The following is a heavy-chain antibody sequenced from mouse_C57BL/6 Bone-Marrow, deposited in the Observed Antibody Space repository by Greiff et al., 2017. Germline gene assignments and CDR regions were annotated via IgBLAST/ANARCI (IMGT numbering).Heavy chain of an antibody. D-gene: IGHD1-1*01. CDR2: SRNKANDYTT. CDR3: ESDAGHYYGRSYGYAMDY. J-gene: IGHJ4*01. CDR1: GFTFSAFY. V-gene: IGHV7-1*01. Sequence: VQLQESGGGLVQSGRSLRLSCATSGFTFSAFYMEWVRQAPGKGLEWIAASRNKANDYTTEYSASVKGRFNVSRDTSQSILYLQMNALRAEDTAIYYGESDAGHYYGRSYGYAMDYWGQGTSVTVSS.